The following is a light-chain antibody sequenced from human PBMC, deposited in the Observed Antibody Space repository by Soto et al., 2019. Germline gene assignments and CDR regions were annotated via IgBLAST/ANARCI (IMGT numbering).Light chain of an antibody. CDR2: WGS. V-gene: IGKV2-28*01. CDR1: QSLLHSNGHTF. J-gene: IGKJ2*01. Sequence: MTQSPLFLPVTPGEPASISCRSSQSLLHSNGHTFFDWYLQKPGQSPQLLIYWGSNRASGVPDRFSGSESGTDFTLKISRVEAEDVGVYYCMQALQTPYTFGQGTKVDIK. CDR3: MQALQTPYT.